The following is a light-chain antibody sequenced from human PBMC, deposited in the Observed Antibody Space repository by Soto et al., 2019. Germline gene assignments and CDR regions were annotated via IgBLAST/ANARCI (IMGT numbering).Light chain of an antibody. CDR1: NSDVGGYNY. J-gene: IGLJ1*01. CDR3: TSYAGSDNFYV. CDR2: EVT. Sequence: QSALTQPSSASGSPGQSVTISCTASNSDVGGYNYVSWLQQYPGKAPKLILYEVTNRPSGVPDRFSGSKSGNTASLTVSGLQAEDEADYFCTSYAGSDNFYVFGSGTKLTVL. V-gene: IGLV2-8*01.